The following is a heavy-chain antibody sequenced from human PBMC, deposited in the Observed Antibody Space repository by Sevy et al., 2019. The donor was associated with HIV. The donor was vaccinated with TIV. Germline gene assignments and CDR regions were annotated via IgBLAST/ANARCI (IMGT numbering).Heavy chain of an antibody. Sequence: GGSLRLSCAASGFTFSRHGMHWVRQAPGKGLEWVTIISYDGSYKYYAESVKGRFTISRDNSKNTLYVQMNSLRAEDTAVYYCARGSQRIAVADTEGVDYWGQGTLVTVSS. CDR1: GFTFSRHG. J-gene: IGHJ4*02. D-gene: IGHD6-19*01. CDR3: ARGSQRIAVADTEGVDY. V-gene: IGHV3-30*03. CDR2: ISYDGSYK.